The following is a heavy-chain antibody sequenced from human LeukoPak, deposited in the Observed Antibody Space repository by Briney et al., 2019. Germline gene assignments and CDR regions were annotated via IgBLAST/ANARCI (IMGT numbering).Heavy chain of an antibody. CDR3: ARSARTPENWFDP. CDR2: INLNSGGT. J-gene: IGHJ5*02. V-gene: IGHV1-2*02. D-gene: IGHD1-14*01. CDR1: GYTFTGYY. Sequence: ASVKVSCKASGYTFTGYYMHWVRQAPGQGLEWMGWINLNSGGTNYAQKFQGRVTMTRDTSISTAYMELSRLRSDDTAVYYCARSARTPENWFDPWGQGTLVTVSS.